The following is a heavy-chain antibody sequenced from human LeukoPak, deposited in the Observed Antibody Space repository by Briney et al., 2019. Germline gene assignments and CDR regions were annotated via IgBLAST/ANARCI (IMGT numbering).Heavy chain of an antibody. CDR1: GFTFSSYA. J-gene: IGHJ3*02. V-gene: IGHV3-23*01. D-gene: IGHD6-19*01. CDR2: ISGSGGSI. CDR3: AKVSRIPRTKPPTIAVFEAFDI. Sequence: SGGSPRLSCAASGFTFSSYAMSWVRQAPGKGLEWVSAISGSGGSIYYADSVKGRFAISRDNSKNTLYLQMNSLRAEDTAVYYCAKVSRIPRTKPPTIAVFEAFDIWGPGTMVTVSS.